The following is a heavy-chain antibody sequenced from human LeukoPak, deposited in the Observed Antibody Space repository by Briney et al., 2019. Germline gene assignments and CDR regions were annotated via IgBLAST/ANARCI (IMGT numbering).Heavy chain of an antibody. CDR1: GFTFGSYA. J-gene: IGHJ4*02. V-gene: IGHV3-23*01. D-gene: IGHD7-27*01. CDR3: AKEEGNWGSSYDY. Sequence: GGSLRLSCAASGFTFGSYAMTWVRQPPGKGLEWVSSISAAGSNIQYADSVKGRFTISRDNSKTTLYLQMNSLSAEDTAVYYCAKEEGNWGSSYDYWGQGTLVTVSS. CDR2: ISAAGSNI.